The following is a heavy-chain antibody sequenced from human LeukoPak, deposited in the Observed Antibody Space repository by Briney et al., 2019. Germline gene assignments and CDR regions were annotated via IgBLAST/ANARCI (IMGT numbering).Heavy chain of an antibody. CDR3: ARGVDTTMAPADV. Sequence: PGGSLRLSCAASGFTFSNYWMSWVRQPPGKGLEWVANIKQDGSEKYYVDSVKGQFTISRDNAKNSLYLQMNSLRAEDTAVYYCARGVDTTMAPADVWGKGTTVTVSS. V-gene: IGHV3-7*01. CDR1: GFTFSNYW. D-gene: IGHD5-18*01. J-gene: IGHJ6*04. CDR2: IKQDGSEK.